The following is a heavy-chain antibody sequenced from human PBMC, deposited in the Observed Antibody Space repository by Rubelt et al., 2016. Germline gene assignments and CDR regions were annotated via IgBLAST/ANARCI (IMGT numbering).Heavy chain of an antibody. CDR2: ISAGGGAT. V-gene: IGHV3-23*04. J-gene: IGHJ3*02. CDR1: GYIFKSDV. D-gene: IGHD1-7*01. Sequence: EEQLVESGGNLVQRGGSLRLSCVGSGYIFKSDVMSWVRQAPGKGLEWVSGISAGGGATWHADSVKGRFTISRDNSKNTLYLQMNSLRSEDTAVYFCVRGNFGAFDSWGQGTVVTVSS. CDR3: VRGNFGAFDS.